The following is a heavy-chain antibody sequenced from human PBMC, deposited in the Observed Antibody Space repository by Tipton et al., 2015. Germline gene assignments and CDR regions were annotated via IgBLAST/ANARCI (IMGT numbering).Heavy chain of an antibody. CDR2: TYYRANWNN. J-gene: IGHJ5*02. CDR3: ARGSQHSTWS. D-gene: IGHD6-13*01. V-gene: IGHV6-1*01. Sequence: PGLVKPSQTLSLTCAISGDSVSSNTAAGHWIRQSPSRGLEWLGRTYYRANWNNDNAVSVKSRITITPDTSKNQFTLHLNSVTPDDTSMYYCARGSQHSTWSWCQGTLLTVSS. CDR1: GDSVSSNTAA.